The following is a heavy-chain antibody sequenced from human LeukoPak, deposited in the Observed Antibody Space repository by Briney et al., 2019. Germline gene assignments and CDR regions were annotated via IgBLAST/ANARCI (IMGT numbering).Heavy chain of an antibody. V-gene: IGHV4-34*01. CDR2: INHSGST. Sequence: PSETLSLTCAVYGGSFSGYYWSWIRQPPGKGLEWIGEINHSGSTNYNPSLKSRVTISVDTSKNQFSLKLSSVTAADTAVYYCAREDNDSSGYYYYYWGQGTLVTVSS. CDR1: GGSFSGYY. D-gene: IGHD3-22*01. J-gene: IGHJ4*02. CDR3: AREDNDSSGYYYYY.